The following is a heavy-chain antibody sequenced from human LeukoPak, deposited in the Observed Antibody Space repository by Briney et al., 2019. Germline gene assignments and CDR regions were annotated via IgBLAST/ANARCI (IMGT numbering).Heavy chain of an antibody. CDR1: RYTFTSYD. Sequence: ASVKVSCKASRYTFTSYDINWVRQATGEGLEWMGWMNPNSGNTGYAQKFQGRVTMTRNTSISTAYMELSSLRSEDTAVYYCARKNYGSNRWFDPWGQGTLVTVSS. J-gene: IGHJ5*02. V-gene: IGHV1-8*01. CDR3: ARKNYGSNRWFDP. D-gene: IGHD4/OR15-4a*01. CDR2: MNPNSGNT.